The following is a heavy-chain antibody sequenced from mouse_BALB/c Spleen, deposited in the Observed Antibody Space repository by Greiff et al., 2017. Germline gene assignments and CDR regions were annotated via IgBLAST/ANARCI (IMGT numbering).Heavy chain of an antibody. Sequence: VQGVESGPGLVAPSQSLSITCTVSGFSLTSYGVHWVRQPPGKGLEWLGVIWAGGSTNYNSALMSRLSISKDNSKSQVFLKMNSLQTDDTAMYYCARGGYGNYRYFDVWGAGTTVTVSS. CDR3: ARGGYGNYRYFDV. J-gene: IGHJ1*01. D-gene: IGHD2-1*01. V-gene: IGHV2-9*02. CDR2: IWAGGST. CDR1: GFSLTSYG.